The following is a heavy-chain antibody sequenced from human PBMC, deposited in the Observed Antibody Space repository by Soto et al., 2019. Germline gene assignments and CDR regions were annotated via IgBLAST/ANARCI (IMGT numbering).Heavy chain of an antibody. CDR1: GGSISSGDYY. J-gene: IGHJ6*02. Sequence: PSETRSRTCTVSGGSISSGDYYWSWIRQPPGKGLEWIGYIYYSGSTYYNPSLKSRVTISVDTSKNQFSLKLSSVTAADTAVYYCARDPIFFYYGSGSYYNEMDVWGQGTTVTVSS. V-gene: IGHV4-30-4*01. D-gene: IGHD3-10*01. CDR2: IYYSGST. CDR3: ARDPIFFYYGSGSYYNEMDV.